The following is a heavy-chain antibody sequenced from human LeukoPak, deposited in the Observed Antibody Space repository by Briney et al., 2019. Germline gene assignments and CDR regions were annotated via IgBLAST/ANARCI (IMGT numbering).Heavy chain of an antibody. CDR3: ARSPVGYHDYYYYMDV. CDR1: GGTFSSYA. D-gene: IGHD5-18*01. Sequence: GASVKVSCKASGGTFSSYAISWVRQAPGQGLEWMGGIIPIFGTANYAQKFQGRVTITADESTSTAYMELSSLRSEDTAVYYCARSPVGYHDYYYYMDVWGKGTTVTVSS. V-gene: IGHV1-69*13. CDR2: IIPIFGTA. J-gene: IGHJ6*03.